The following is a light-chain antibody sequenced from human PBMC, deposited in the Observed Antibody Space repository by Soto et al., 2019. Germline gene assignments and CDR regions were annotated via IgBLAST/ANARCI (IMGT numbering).Light chain of an antibody. CDR3: QQYNSYSLYT. Sequence: DIQMTQSPSTLSASVGDRVTITCRASQTISSWLAWYQQKPGKAPKLLIYDASSLESGVPSKFSGSGSGTEFTLTISSLQPDDFAPYYCQQYNSYSLYTFGQGTKLEIK. CDR1: QTISSW. CDR2: DAS. V-gene: IGKV1-5*01. J-gene: IGKJ2*01.